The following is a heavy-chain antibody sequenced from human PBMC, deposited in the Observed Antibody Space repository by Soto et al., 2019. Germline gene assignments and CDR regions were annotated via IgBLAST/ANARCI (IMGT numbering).Heavy chain of an antibody. CDR3: TLQRLLRQWRIASFLGDALDI. D-gene: IGHD5-12*01. V-gene: IGHV4-59*08. CDR1: RGSICSYY. Sequence: PSGTLSLTCTVSRGSICSYYLSWIRQPPGKGLEWIGYIYYSGSTNYNPSLKSRVTISVDTSQNQCFLKLSSVTAADTAEYYCTLQRLLRQWRIASFLGDALDIWGKGTRVTVS. CDR2: IYYSGST. J-gene: IGHJ3*02.